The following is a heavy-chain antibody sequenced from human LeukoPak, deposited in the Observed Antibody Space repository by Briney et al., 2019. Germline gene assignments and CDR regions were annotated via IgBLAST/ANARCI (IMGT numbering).Heavy chain of an antibody. CDR2: ISSGGSTI. CDR3: ARRRYNWNAIDY. D-gene: IGHD1-20*01. CDR1: GFTFSDYY. Sequence: GGSLRLSCAASGFTFSDYYMSWIRQAPGKGLEWVSYISSGGSTIYYADSVKGRFTISRDNAKNSLYLQMNSLRAEDTAVYYCARRRYNWNAIDYWGQGTLVTVSS. V-gene: IGHV3-11*01. J-gene: IGHJ4*02.